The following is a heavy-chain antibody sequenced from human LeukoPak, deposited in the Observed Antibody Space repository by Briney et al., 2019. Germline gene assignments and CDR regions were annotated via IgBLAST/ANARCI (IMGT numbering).Heavy chain of an antibody. CDR3: VKLVGDTTNNHFDC. J-gene: IGHJ4*02. V-gene: IGHV3-30*18. CDR2: ISYDGSNK. CDR1: GFTFSSYG. Sequence: QPGGSLRLSCAASGFTFSSYGMHWVRQAPGKGLEWVAVISYDGSNKYYADSVQGRFTISRDNSKNMLYLQMSSLRAEDTAVYYCVKLVGDTTNNHFDCWGQGALVTVSS. D-gene: IGHD1-26*01.